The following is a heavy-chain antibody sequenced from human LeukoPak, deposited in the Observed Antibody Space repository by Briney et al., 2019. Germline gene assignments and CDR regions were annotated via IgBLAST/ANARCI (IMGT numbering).Heavy chain of an antibody. V-gene: IGHV1-69*06. CDR3: ATSRDYGDQYYFDY. Sequence: SVKVSCKASGGTFSSYAISWVRQAPGQGLEWMGGVIPIFGTANYAQKFQGRVTITADKSTSTAYMELSSLRSEDTAVYYCATSRDYGDQYYFDYWGQGTLVTVSS. D-gene: IGHD4-17*01. CDR1: GGTFSSYA. CDR2: VIPIFGTA. J-gene: IGHJ4*02.